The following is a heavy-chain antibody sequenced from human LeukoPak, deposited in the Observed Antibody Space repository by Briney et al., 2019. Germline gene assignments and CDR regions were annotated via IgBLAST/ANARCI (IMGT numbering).Heavy chain of an antibody. Sequence: ASVKVSCKASGYTFTSYGISWVRQAPGQGLEWMGWISAYNGNTDYAQNLQGRATMTTDTSTSTAFMDLRGLTSDDTAVYYCARDQNYDILTGLGYWGQGTLVTVSS. CDR3: ARDQNYDILTGLGY. D-gene: IGHD3-9*01. CDR2: ISAYNGNT. V-gene: IGHV1-18*01. J-gene: IGHJ4*02. CDR1: GYTFTSYG.